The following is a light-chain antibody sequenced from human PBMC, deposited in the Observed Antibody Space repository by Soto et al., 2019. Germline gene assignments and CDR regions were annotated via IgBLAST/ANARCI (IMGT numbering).Light chain of an antibody. CDR3: QQFGSSPYT. J-gene: IGKJ2*01. CDR2: VTS. CDR1: QSISSSN. V-gene: IGKV3-20*01. Sequence: IVLTQSPGTLSLSPGERATLSCRASQSISSSNLAWYQQKPGQAPRLLIYVTSTRVTGIPDRFSGSGSGTDFTLTISRLEPEDFAVYSCQQFGSSPYTFGQGTKLEIK.